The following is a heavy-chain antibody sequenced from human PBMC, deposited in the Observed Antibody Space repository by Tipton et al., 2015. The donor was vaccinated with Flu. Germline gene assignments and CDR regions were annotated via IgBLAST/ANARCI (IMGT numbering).Heavy chain of an antibody. Sequence: GSLRLSCMTSGFTFSSYGIHWVRQAPGKGLEWVGFVGHDGNNKQYAESVKGRFTISRDNSKDMLYLQMNSLRAEDTAVFYCAKSGGFDSWNQGALVIVSS. J-gene: IGHJ4*02. CDR2: VGHDGNNK. V-gene: IGHV3-30*02. D-gene: IGHD1-26*01. CDR1: GFTFSSYG. CDR3: AKSGGFDS.